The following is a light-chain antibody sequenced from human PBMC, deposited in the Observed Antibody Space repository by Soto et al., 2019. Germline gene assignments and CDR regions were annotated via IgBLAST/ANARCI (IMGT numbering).Light chain of an antibody. CDR3: HTYNSYSLHT. J-gene: IGKJ2*01. V-gene: IGKV1D-16*01. CDR1: QAIDSW. Sequence: DIQMTQSPSSVSASVGDRVTITCRASQAIDSWLAWYQQKPGEAPKLLIFTGSLLHSGVPPRFSGRGSGTEFTLTISSLQPDDCATYYCHTYNSYSLHTFGQGTKVDIK. CDR2: TGS.